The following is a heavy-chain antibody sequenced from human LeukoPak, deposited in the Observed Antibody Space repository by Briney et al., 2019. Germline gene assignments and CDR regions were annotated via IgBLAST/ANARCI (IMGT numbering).Heavy chain of an antibody. CDR3: ARGPDIVVVPAAMPVGDY. CDR2: INHSGGT. CDR1: GGSFSGYY. V-gene: IGHV4-34*01. J-gene: IGHJ4*02. D-gene: IGHD2-2*01. Sequence: PSETLSLTCAVYGGSFSGYYWSWIRQPPGKGLEWIGEINHSGGTNYNPSLKSRVTISVDTSKNQFSLKLSSVTAADTAVYYCARGPDIVVVPAAMPVGDYWGQGTLVTVSS.